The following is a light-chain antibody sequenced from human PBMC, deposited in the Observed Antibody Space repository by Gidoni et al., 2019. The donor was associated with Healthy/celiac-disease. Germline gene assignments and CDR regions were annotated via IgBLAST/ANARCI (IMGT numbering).Light chain of an antibody. Sequence: QPVLTQPPSVSAAPGQKVTIPCSGSSSNNGNNYVSWYQQLPGTAPKLLIYDNNKRPSGIPDRFSGSKSGTSATLGITGLQTGDEADYYCGTWDSSLSAGVFGGGTKLTVL. J-gene: IGLJ3*02. V-gene: IGLV1-51*01. CDR2: DNN. CDR3: GTWDSSLSAGV. CDR1: SSNNGNNY.